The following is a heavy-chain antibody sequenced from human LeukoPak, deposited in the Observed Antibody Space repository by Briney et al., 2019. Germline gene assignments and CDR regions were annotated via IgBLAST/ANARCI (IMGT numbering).Heavy chain of an antibody. D-gene: IGHD3-3*01. Sequence: ASVKVSCKASGYTFTGYYMHWVRQAPGQGLEWMGWINPNSGGTNYAQKFQGWVTMTSDTSISTAYMELSRLRSDDTAVYYCARVNAPSYYDFWSGYYLSQVYYGMDVWGQGTTVTVSS. V-gene: IGHV1-2*04. CDR1: GYTFTGYY. CDR3: ARVNAPSYYDFWSGYYLSQVYYGMDV. CDR2: INPNSGGT. J-gene: IGHJ6*02.